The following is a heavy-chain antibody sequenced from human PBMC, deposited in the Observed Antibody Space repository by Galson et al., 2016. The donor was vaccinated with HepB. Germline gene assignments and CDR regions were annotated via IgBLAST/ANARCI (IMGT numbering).Heavy chain of an antibody. CDR3: TKSRAIKFDP. CDR1: FTSYW. V-gene: IGHV5-10-1*01. CDR2: IDPSDSYT. J-gene: IGHJ5*02. Sequence: FTSYWISWVRQMPGKGLEWMGRIDPSDSYTNYSPSFQGHVTMSADKSISTAYLQWSRLKASDTGMYYCTKSRAIKFDPWGQGTLVTVSS. D-gene: IGHD2-2*01.